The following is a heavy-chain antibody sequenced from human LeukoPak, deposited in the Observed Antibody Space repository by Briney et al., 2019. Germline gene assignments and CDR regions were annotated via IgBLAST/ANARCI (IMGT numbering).Heavy chain of an antibody. CDR3: ARQRFTMRAYAGNWFDP. CDR2: IYPRDSDT. CDR1: GYSFSSDW. V-gene: IGHV5-51*01. Sequence: GESLKISCKGSGYSFSSDWIGWVRQMPGKGLEWMGIIYPRDSDTIYSPSFQGQVTISADKSISTAYLQWSSLKASDTAMYYCARQRFTMRAYAGNWFDPWGQGTLVAVSS. D-gene: IGHD3-10*01. J-gene: IGHJ5*02.